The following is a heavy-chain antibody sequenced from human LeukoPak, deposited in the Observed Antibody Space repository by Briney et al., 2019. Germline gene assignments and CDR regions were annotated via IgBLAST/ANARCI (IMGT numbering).Heavy chain of an antibody. CDR2: IYYSGST. J-gene: IGHJ6*04. D-gene: IGHD2-15*01. CDR1: GGSISSYY. Sequence: SETLSLTCTVSGGSISSYYWSWIRQPPGKGLEWIGYIYYSGSTNYNPSLKSRVTISVDTSKNQFSLKLSSVTAADTAVYYCARDRKGCSGGSCHIMDAWGKGTTVTVSS. CDR3: ARDRKGCSGGSCHIMDA. V-gene: IGHV4-59*01.